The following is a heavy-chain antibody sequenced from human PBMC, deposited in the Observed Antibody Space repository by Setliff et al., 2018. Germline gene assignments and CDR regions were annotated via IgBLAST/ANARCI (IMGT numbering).Heavy chain of an antibody. CDR1: GFTVSSNS. Sequence: GGSLRLSCAASGFTVSSNSMSWVRQAPGKGLEWVSVIYSGGSTYYADSVKGRFTISRDNSKNTLSLEMNSMRAEDTAMYYCARDQRDNWATTRYYYYGMDVWGQGTTVTVSS. J-gene: IGHJ6*02. V-gene: IGHV3-66*01. CDR3: ARDQRDNWATTRYYYYGMDV. D-gene: IGHD2-2*01. CDR2: IYSGGST.